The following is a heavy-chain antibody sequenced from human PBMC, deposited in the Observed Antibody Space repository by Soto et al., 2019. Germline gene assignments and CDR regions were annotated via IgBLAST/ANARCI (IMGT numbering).Heavy chain of an antibody. V-gene: IGHV3-33*01. CDR1: EFTISNYG. CDR2: IWYDGSNK. D-gene: IGHD6-19*01. CDR3: ARDPGQWLVHEFDY. Sequence: GRSPSLSSAECEFTISNYGRRWVRQAPDKGLEWLAVIWYDGSNKYYADSVKGRFTISRDNSKNTLYLQMNSLRAEDTAVYYCARDPGQWLVHEFDYWGQGT. J-gene: IGHJ4*02.